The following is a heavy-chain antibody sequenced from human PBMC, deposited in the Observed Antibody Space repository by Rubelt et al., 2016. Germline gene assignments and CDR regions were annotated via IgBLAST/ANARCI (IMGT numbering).Heavy chain of an antibody. CDR3: ARDRIRIAARQGWYFDL. CDR1: GYTFTSYG. V-gene: IGHV1-18*01. Sequence: QVQLVQSGAEVKKPGASVKVSCKASGYTFTSYGISWVRQAPGQGLEWMGWISAYNGNTNYAQKRQCRVTMTTDTSTSTAYMGLRSLRSDDTAVYYCARDRIRIAARQGWYFDLWGRGTLVTVSS. D-gene: IGHD6-6*01. J-gene: IGHJ2*01. CDR2: ISAYNGNT.